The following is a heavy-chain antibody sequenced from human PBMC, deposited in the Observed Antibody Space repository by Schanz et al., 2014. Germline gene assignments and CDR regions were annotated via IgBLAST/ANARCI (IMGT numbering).Heavy chain of an antibody. Sequence: QVQLVQSGAEVKKPGASVKVSCKASGYTFTDYYIHWVRQAPGQGLEWMGWINPHSGGTEYPQKFQGRVTMTRDTYVNTAYLDLSSLTSDDTAVYYCARGDVNWFDPWGQGTLVTVSS. V-gene: IGHV1-2*02. J-gene: IGHJ5*02. CDR1: GYTFTDYY. CDR3: ARGDVNWFDP. CDR2: INPHSGGT.